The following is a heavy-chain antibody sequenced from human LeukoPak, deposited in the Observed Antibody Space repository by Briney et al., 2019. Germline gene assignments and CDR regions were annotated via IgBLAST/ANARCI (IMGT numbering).Heavy chain of an antibody. CDR1: GFTFSSYW. Sequence: GGSLRLSCAASGFTFSSYWMNWVRQAPGKGLEWVANINQDGSEKYYVDSVKGRFTISRDNAKNSLYLQMNSLRAEDTAVYYCARGAYYYDSSGYYSDYWGQGTLVTVSS. CDR3: ARGAYYYDSSGYYSDY. D-gene: IGHD3-22*01. V-gene: IGHV3-7*01. CDR2: INQDGSEK. J-gene: IGHJ4*02.